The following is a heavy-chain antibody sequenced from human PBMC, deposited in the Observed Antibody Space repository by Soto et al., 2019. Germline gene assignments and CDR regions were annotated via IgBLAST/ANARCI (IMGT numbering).Heavy chain of an antibody. CDR1: GGSISSGGYS. D-gene: IGHD2-2*01. CDR3: ARGLVYQLLRIAVAHNWFDP. CDR2: IYHSGST. V-gene: IGHV4-30-2*01. J-gene: IGHJ5*02. Sequence: PSETLSLTCAVSGGSISSGGYSWSWIRQPPGKGLEWIGYIYHSGSTYYNPSLKSRVTISVDRSKNQFSLKLSSVTAADTAVYYCARGLVYQLLRIAVAHNWFDPWGQGTLVTVSS.